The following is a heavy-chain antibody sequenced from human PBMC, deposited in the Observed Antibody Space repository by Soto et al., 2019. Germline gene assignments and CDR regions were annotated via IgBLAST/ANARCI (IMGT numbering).Heavy chain of an antibody. CDR3: SRGTSIPASGDY. D-gene: IGHD6-6*01. CDR1: GYTFTNYG. V-gene: IGHV1-18*01. J-gene: IGHJ4*01. CDR2: VSAYNGER. Sequence: QVKLVQSGAEVKKPGASVKVSCKASGYTFTNYGINWVRQAPGQGLEWLGWVSAYNGERRYAQRVQARVIMTTDTSTTTAYMELRSLRSDYTAVYYCSRGTSIPASGDYWGQGTLVTVSS.